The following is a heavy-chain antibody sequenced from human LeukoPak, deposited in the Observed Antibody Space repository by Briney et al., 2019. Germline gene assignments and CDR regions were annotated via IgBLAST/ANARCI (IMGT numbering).Heavy chain of an antibody. CDR3: ARDLLRFLEWLPKYYYYYYGMDV. V-gene: IGHV1-18*01. J-gene: IGHJ6*02. CDR2: ISAYNGNT. D-gene: IGHD3-3*01. Sequence: ASVKVSCKPSGYTFTIYGISWVRQAPGQGLEWMGWISAYNGNTNYAQKLQGRVTMTTDTSTSTAYMELRSLRSDDTAVYYCARDLLRFLEWLPKYYYYYYGMDVWGHGTTDTVSS. CDR1: GYTFTIYG.